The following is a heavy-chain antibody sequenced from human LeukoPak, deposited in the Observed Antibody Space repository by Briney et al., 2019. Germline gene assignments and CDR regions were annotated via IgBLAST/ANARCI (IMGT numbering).Heavy chain of an antibody. D-gene: IGHD1-14*01. CDR2: INSNSGGT. Sequence: ASLKVSFEASGYTFTCYYMHWDPQVPGQGHDWMGWINSNSGGTNYAQKFQGRVTFTRDTSISTAYMELSRPTADDTAVYCCASTPEDYHYYYYMDVWGKGTTVTISS. V-gene: IGHV1-2*02. CDR3: ASTPEDYHYYYYMDV. J-gene: IGHJ6*03. CDR1: GYTFTCYY.